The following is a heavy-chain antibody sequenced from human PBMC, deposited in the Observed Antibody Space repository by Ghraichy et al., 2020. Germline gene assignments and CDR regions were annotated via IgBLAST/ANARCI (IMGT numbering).Heavy chain of an antibody. D-gene: IGHD1-26*01. J-gene: IGHJ4*02. CDR2: IIGAGRT. V-gene: IGHV3-23*01. CDR1: GFTFGIFA. CDR3: AKYVTQDGMWDIDY. Sequence: GGSLRLSCAASGFTFGIFAMSWVRQAPGKGLEWVSGIIGAGRTYYADSVRGRFIISRDNSKNTIFLQLNSLRAEDTAIYYCAKYVTQDGMWDIDYWGQGTLVTVSS.